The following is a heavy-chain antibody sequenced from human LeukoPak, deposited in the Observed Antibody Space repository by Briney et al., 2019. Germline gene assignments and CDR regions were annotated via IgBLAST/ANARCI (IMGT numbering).Heavy chain of an antibody. CDR1: GGTFSSYA. Sequence: SVKVSCKASGGTFSSYAISWVRQAPGQGLEWMGGIIPILGTANYAQKFQGRVTITADESTSTAYMELSSLRSEDTAVYYCAREALLGMDVWGQGTTVTVSS. J-gene: IGHJ6*02. CDR2: IIPILGTA. CDR3: AREALLGMDV. D-gene: IGHD3-3*01. V-gene: IGHV1-69*13.